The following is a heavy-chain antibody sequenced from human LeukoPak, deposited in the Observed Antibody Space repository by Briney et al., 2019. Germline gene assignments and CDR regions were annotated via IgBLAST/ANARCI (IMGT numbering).Heavy chain of an antibody. V-gene: IGHV3-43D*03. CDR2: ISWDGVNT. CDR3: AKGRSGGAAAGYYFDY. CDR1: GFTFDDYA. J-gene: IGHJ4*02. Sequence: PGGSLRLSCAASGFTFDDYAMHWVRQAPGKGLEWVSLISWDGVNTYYADSVKGRFTISRDNSKNSLYLQMNSLRAEDTALYYCAKGRSGGAAAGYYFDYWGQGTLVTVSS. D-gene: IGHD6-13*01.